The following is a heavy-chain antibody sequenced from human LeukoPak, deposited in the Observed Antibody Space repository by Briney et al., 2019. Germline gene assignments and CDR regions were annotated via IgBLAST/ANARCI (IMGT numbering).Heavy chain of an antibody. V-gene: IGHV1-46*01. D-gene: IGHD1-1*01. Sequence: ASVKVSYKASGYTFTSNFIHWVRQAPGQGLEWMGIINPSGGSPTYAQRFQDRVTMTRDPSTSTVYMELSSLRSEDTAVYYCARETGSLDYWGQGSLVTVSS. J-gene: IGHJ4*02. CDR2: INPSGGSP. CDR3: ARETGSLDY. CDR1: GYTFTSNF.